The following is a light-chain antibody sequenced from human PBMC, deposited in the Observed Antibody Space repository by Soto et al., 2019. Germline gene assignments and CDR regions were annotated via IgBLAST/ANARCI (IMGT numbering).Light chain of an antibody. CDR1: QSVSSSS. CDR2: GAS. J-gene: IGKJ3*01. Sequence: ELVLTQSPGTLSLSPGERATLSCRASQSVSSSSLAWYQQNPGQAPRLLIYGASSRATGIPDRFSGSGSGTDFTLTISRLEPEDFAVYYCHQYGSSPFTFGPGTKVDIK. CDR3: HQYGSSPFT. V-gene: IGKV3-20*01.